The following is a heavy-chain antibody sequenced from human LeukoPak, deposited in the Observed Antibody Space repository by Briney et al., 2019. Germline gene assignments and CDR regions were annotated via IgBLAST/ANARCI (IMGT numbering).Heavy chain of an antibody. CDR1: GVTFSSYA. CDR3: AELGITMIGGV. V-gene: IGHV3-30*04. J-gene: IGHJ6*04. D-gene: IGHD3-10*02. Sequence: GGSLRLSCADSGVTFSSYAMHWVRQAPGKGLEWVAVISYDGSNKYYGDSVKGRFTISRDNAKNSLYLQMNSLRAEDTAVYYCAELGITMIGGVWGKGTTVTISS. CDR2: ISYDGSNK.